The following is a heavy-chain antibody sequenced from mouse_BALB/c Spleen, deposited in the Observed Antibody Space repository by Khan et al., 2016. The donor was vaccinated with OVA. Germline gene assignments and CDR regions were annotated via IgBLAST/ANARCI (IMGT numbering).Heavy chain of an antibody. V-gene: IGHV3-2*02. J-gene: IGHJ4*01. CDR3: ARDGSRYNYAMDY. CDR2: ISSSGST. D-gene: IGHD2-3*01. CDR1: GYSITSDYA. Sequence: EVKVEESGPGLVKPSQSLSLTCTVTGYSITSDYAWNWIRQFPGNKLEWMGYISSSGSTNYNPALQSRISITRDTSKNQFFLQLNSVTTEDTATYYCARDGSRYNYAMDYWGQGTSVTVSS.